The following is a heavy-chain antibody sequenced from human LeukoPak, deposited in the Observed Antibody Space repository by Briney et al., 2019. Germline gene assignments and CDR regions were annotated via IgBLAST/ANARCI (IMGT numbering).Heavy chain of an antibody. CDR2: INHSGST. Sequence: PSETLSLTCAVYGGSFSGYYWSWIRQPPGKGLEWIGEINHSGSTNYNPSLKSRVTISVDKSKNQFPLKLSSVTAADTAVYYCARAQDFDPGTYPDYWGQGTLVTVSS. J-gene: IGHJ4*02. V-gene: IGHV4-34*01. D-gene: IGHD1-14*01. CDR3: ARAQDFDPGTYPDY. CDR1: GGSFSGYY.